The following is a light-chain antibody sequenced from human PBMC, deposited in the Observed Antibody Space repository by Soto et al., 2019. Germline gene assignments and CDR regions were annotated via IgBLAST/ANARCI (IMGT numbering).Light chain of an antibody. V-gene: IGKV4-1*01. CDR1: QSVLSSSNNENY. Sequence: DIVMTQSPDSLAVSLGERATINCKSSQSVLSSSNNENYLAWYQQKPGQPPKLLVYWASTRESGVPDRFSGSGSGTVFTHTISSLQAEDAAVYYCQQYYSTPLTFGGGTKVEIK. CDR3: QQYYSTPLT. CDR2: WAS. J-gene: IGKJ4*01.